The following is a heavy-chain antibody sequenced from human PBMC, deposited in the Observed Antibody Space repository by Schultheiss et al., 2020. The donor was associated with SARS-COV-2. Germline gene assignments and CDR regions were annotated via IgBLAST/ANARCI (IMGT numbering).Heavy chain of an antibody. J-gene: IGHJ5*02. V-gene: IGHV4-34*01. CDR2: INHSGST. Sequence: SETLSLTCAVYGGSFSGYYWSWIRQPPGKGLEWIGEINHSGSTNYNPSLKSRVTISVDTSKNQFSLKLSSVTAADTAVYYCARGRITIFGVVISTLYNWFDPWGQGTLVTVSS. CDR1: GGSFSGYY. D-gene: IGHD3-3*01. CDR3: ARGRITIFGVVISTLYNWFDP.